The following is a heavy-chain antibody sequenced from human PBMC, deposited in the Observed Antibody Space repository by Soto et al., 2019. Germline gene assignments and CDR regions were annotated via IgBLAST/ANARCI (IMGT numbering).Heavy chain of an antibody. J-gene: IGHJ4*02. CDR2: VNPIVSMS. CDR1: GDTFSFYT. D-gene: IGHD3-10*01. V-gene: IGHV1-69*02. CDR3: AASYGSGYRAFDY. Sequence: QVQLVHSGAEVKKPGSSVKVSCKASGDTFSFYTINWVRQAPGLGLEWMGRVNPIVSMSNYAQKFQGRVTITADKSTNTAYMQLSSLRSEDTAIYYRAASYGSGYRAFDYWGQGALVTVSS.